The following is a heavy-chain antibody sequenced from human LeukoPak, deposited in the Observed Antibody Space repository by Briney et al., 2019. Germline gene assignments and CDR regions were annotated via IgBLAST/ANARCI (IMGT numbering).Heavy chain of an antibody. CDR2: ISYDGSNK. CDR1: GFTFSSYA. CDR3: ARDGANDYGDYLSYFDY. V-gene: IGHV3-30-3*01. D-gene: IGHD4-17*01. Sequence: PGRSLRLSCAASGFTFSSYAMHWVRQAPGKGLEWVAVISYDGSNKYYADSVEGRFTISRDNSKNTLYLQMNSLRAEDTAVYYCARDGANDYGDYLSYFDYWGQGTLVTVSS. J-gene: IGHJ4*02.